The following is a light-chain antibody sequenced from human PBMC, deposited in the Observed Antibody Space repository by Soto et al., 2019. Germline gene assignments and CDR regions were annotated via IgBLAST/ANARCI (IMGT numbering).Light chain of an antibody. Sequence: DIQMTQSPSTLSASVGDRVTITCRASHSISSWLAWYQQKPGKAPKLLIYKASTLKSGVPSRFSGSGSGTEFTLTISNLQPDDFATYFCQQYNNYPRTFGQGTKVDI. J-gene: IGKJ1*01. V-gene: IGKV1-5*03. CDR3: QQYNNYPRT. CDR1: HSISSW. CDR2: KAS.